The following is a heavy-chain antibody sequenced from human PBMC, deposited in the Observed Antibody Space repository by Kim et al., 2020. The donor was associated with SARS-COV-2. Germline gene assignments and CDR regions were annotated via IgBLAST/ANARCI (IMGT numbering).Heavy chain of an antibody. D-gene: IGHD3-9*01. CDR3: ARKGKDVLRHFDWFLSTTYYYGY. CDR2: INHSGST. V-gene: IGHV4-34*01. Sequence: SETLSLTCAVYGGSFSGYYWSWIRQPPGKGLEWIGEINHSGSTNYNPSPKIRVTISVDTSKNQFTLHLSSGTAADTAVYYCARKGKDVLRHFDWFLSTTYYYGYRGQGDPVNVLS. J-gene: IGHJ6*01. CDR1: GGSFSGYY.